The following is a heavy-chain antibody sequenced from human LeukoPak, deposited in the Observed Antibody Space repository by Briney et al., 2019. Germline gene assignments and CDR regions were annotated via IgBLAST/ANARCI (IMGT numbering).Heavy chain of an antibody. D-gene: IGHD6-6*01. V-gene: IGHV3-21*01. CDR2: ISSSSSYI. CDR3: AKVLEQLVPDY. CDR1: GFTFSNYG. J-gene: IGHJ4*02. Sequence: GGSLRLSCAASGFTFSNYGMNWVRQAPGKGLEWVSYISSSSSYIYYADSVKGRFTISRDNANNSLYLQMNTLRAEDTAVYYCAKVLEQLVPDYWGQGTLVTVSS.